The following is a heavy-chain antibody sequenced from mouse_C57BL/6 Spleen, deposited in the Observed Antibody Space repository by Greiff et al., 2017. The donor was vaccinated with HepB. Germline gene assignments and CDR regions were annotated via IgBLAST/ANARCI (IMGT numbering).Heavy chain of an antibody. CDR2: ISSGSSTI. CDR3: ARPYYYGYAMDY. Sequence: EVQLVESGGGLVKPGGSLKLSCAASGFTFSDYGMHWVRQAPEKGLEWVAYISSGSSTIYYADTVKVRFTISRDNAKNTLFLQMTSLRSEDTAMYYCARPYYYGYAMDYWGQGTSVTVSS. V-gene: IGHV5-17*01. CDR1: GFTFSDYG. J-gene: IGHJ4*01. D-gene: IGHD1-1*01.